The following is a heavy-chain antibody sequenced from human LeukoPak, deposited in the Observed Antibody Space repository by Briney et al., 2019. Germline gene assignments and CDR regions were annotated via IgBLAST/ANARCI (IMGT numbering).Heavy chain of an antibody. CDR1: GGSISSYY. CDR3: ARGVVPAAMSVYYMDV. Sequence: PSETLSLTCTVSGGSISSYYWSWIRQPAGKGLEWIGRIYTSGSTNYNPSLKSRVTMSVDTSKNQFSLKLSSVTAADTAVYYCARGVVPAAMSVYYMDVWGKGTTVTISS. V-gene: IGHV4-4*07. CDR2: IYTSGST. D-gene: IGHD2-2*01. J-gene: IGHJ6*03.